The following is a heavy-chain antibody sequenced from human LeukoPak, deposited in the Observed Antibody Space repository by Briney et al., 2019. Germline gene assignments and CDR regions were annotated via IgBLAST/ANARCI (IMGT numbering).Heavy chain of an antibody. Sequence: SETLSLTCTVSGGSITTNYWSWIRQPAGKGLEWIGRIYTSGSTNYNPSLKSRVTMSLDTSKNQLSLKMSSMTAADTAVYYCARDSSSSFYSYYMDVWGQGTTVTVSS. V-gene: IGHV4-4*07. CDR1: GGSITTNY. J-gene: IGHJ6*02. D-gene: IGHD6-6*01. CDR3: ARDSSSSFYSYYMDV. CDR2: IYTSGST.